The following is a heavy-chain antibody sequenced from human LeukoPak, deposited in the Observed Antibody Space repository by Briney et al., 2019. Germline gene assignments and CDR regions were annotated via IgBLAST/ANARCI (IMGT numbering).Heavy chain of an antibody. V-gene: IGHV4-38-2*02. J-gene: IGHJ4*02. CDR3: ARNSVGATYFDS. CDR1: GCSISSDYY. Sequence: SETLSLTCTVSGCSISSDYYWGWIRQPPGKGLEWIGSIYQSGSTYYSPSLKSRVAISVDTSKKQFSLRLNSMTAADTAVYYCARNSVGATYFDSWGQGTLVTVSS. CDR2: IYQSGST. D-gene: IGHD1-26*01.